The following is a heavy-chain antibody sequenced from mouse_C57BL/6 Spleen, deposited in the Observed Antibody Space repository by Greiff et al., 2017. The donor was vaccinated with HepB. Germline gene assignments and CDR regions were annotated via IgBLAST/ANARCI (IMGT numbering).Heavy chain of an antibody. CDR1: GYTFTSYW. CDR2: IDPNSGGT. CDR3: ARSGYYGSSYVYAMDY. V-gene: IGHV1-72*01. J-gene: IGHJ4*01. Sequence: QVHVKQPGAELVKPGASVKLSCKASGYTFTSYWMHWVKQRPGRGLEWIGRIDPNSGGTKYNEKFKSKATLTVDKPSSTAYMQLSSLTSEDSAVYYCARSGYYGSSYVYAMDYWGQGTSVTVSS. D-gene: IGHD1-1*01.